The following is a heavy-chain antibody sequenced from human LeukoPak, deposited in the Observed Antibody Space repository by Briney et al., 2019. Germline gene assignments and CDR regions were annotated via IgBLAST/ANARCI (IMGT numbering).Heavy chain of an antibody. CDR2: ISSSGSTI. Sequence: GGSLRLSCAASGFTISDYYMSWIRQAPGKGLEWVSYISSSGSTIYYADSVKGRFTISRDNAKNSLYLQMNSLRAEDTAVYYCARDKYYARASYGMDVWGQGTTVTVSS. V-gene: IGHV3-11*01. CDR3: ARDKYYARASYGMDV. D-gene: IGHD1-26*01. CDR1: GFTISDYY. J-gene: IGHJ6*02.